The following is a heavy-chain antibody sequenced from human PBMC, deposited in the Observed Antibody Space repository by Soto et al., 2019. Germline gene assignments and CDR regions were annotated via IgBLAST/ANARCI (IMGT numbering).Heavy chain of an antibody. J-gene: IGHJ3*02. CDR3: AREDGIGRAFDI. CDR1: GGSISSGDYY. Sequence: PSETLSLTCTVSGGSISSGDYYWSWIRQPPGKGLEWIGYIYYSGSTYYNPSLKSRVTISVDTSKDQFSPKLSSVTAADTAVYYCAREDGIGRAFDIWVQGTMVTVAS. V-gene: IGHV4-30-4*01. CDR2: IYYSGST. D-gene: IGHD1-26*01.